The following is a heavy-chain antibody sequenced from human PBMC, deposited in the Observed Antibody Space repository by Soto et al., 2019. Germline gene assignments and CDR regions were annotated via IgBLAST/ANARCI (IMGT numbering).Heavy chain of an antibody. J-gene: IGHJ6*03. CDR1: GGSISSGGYY. D-gene: IGHD6-6*01. CDR2: IYYRGST. Sequence: SETLSLTCTVYGGSISSGGYYWNWIRQHPGKGLEWIGSIYYRGSTYYNPSLKSRLTISVDTSKNQFSLKLSSVTAADTAVYYCASTIAARHSYYYYYMDVWGKGTTVTVS. V-gene: IGHV4-31*03. CDR3: ASTIAARHSYYYYYMDV.